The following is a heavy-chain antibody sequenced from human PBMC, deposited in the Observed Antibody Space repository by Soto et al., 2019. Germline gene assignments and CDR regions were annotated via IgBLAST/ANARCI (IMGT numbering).Heavy chain of an antibody. CDR1: GFTFSSYG. CDR2: IWYDGSNK. CDR3: ARDPYSYGPGYYYGMDV. J-gene: IGHJ6*02. Sequence: TGGSLRLSCAASGFTFSSYGMHWVRQAPGKGLEWVAVIWYDGSNKYYADSVKGRFTISRDNSKNTLYLQMNSLRAEDTAVYYCARDPYSYGPGYYYGMDVWGQGTTVTVSS. D-gene: IGHD5-18*01. V-gene: IGHV3-33*01.